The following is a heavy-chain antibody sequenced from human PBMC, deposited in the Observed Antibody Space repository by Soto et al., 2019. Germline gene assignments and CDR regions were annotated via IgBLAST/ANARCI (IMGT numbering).Heavy chain of an antibody. CDR1: GFTFSNFD. D-gene: IGHD6-13*01. CDR2: ISTSGGTT. Sequence: PGGSLRLSCAASGFTFSNFDMSWVRQAPGKGLEWVSCISTSGGTTYYADSVKGRFTSSRDNSKNTLYLQMTSLRAEDTAVYYCATGTAAPAHWGQGTLVTVSS. J-gene: IGHJ1*01. CDR3: ATGTAAPAH. V-gene: IGHV3-23*01.